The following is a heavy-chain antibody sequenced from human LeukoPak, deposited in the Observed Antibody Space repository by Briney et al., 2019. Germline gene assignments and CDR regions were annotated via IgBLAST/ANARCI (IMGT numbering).Heavy chain of an antibody. J-gene: IGHJ5*01. D-gene: IGHD6-13*01. V-gene: IGHV1-8*03. CDR1: GYTFTSYD. CDR2: MNPNSGNT. Sequence: ASVKVSCKASGYTFTSYDINWVRQATGQGLEWMGWMNPNSGNTGYAQKFQGRVTITRNTSISTAYMELSSLRSEDTAAYYCARGTSEDSSWYDCWGQGTLVTVSS. CDR3: ARGTSEDSSWYDC.